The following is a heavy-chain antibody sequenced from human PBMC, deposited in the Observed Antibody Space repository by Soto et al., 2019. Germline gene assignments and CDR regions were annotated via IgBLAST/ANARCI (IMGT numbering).Heavy chain of an antibody. CDR1: GGTFTNYT. Sequence: QVQLVQSGAEVKKPGSSVKVSCKASGGTFTNYTISWVRQAPGQGLEWMGGIIPMVGTTNHAQKFQGRVTMNANQPTTTAHMELSSLRSEDTAVYYCARGSGLRYFDGPFEYWGQGTRVTVSS. J-gene: IGHJ4*02. CDR3: ARGSGLRYFDGPFEY. V-gene: IGHV1-69*01. CDR2: IIPMVGTT. D-gene: IGHD3-9*01.